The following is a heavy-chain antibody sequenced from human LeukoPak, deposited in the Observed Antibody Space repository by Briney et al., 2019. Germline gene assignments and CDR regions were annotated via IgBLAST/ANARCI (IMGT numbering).Heavy chain of an antibody. V-gene: IGHV3-30-3*01. CDR2: ISYDGSNK. CDR1: GFTFSTYS. D-gene: IGHD5-18*01. CDR3: ARDRGRGYSLNSDY. J-gene: IGHJ4*02. Sequence: GGSLRLSCAPSGFTFSTYSMYWVRQAPGKGLEWVTAISYDGSNKYYADSVKSRFTISRDNSKNTLYLQMNSLRAEGTAVYYCARDRGRGYSLNSDYWGQGTLVTVSS.